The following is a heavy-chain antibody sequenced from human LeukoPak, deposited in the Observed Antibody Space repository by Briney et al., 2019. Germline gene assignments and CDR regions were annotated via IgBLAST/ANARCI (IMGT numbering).Heavy chain of an antibody. CDR3: ARGPSIAARYDAFDI. Sequence: GGSLGLSCAASEFTFTSYELNWVRQAPGKGLEWVSYISSSGNTISYADSVKGRFTISRDNAKNSLYLQVISLRAEDTAVYYCARGPSIAARYDAFDIWGQGTMVTISS. J-gene: IGHJ3*02. D-gene: IGHD6-6*01. V-gene: IGHV3-48*03. CDR2: ISSSGNTI. CDR1: EFTFTSYE.